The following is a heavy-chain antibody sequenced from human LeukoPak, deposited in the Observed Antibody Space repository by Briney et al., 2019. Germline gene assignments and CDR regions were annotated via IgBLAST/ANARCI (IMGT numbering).Heavy chain of an antibody. CDR1: GFTFSSYW. V-gene: IGHV3-7*05. CDR2: IKQDGSEK. Sequence: GGSLRLSCAASGFTFSSYWMSWVRQAPGKGLEWVANIKQDGSEKYYVDSVKGRFTISRDNAKNSLYLQMNSLRAEDTAVYYCARDDGSGSYYYPSFDYWGQGTLVTVSS. J-gene: IGHJ4*02. D-gene: IGHD3-10*01. CDR3: ARDDGSGSYYYPSFDY.